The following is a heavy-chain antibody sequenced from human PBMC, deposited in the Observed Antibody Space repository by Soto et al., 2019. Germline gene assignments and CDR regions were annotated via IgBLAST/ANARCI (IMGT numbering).Heavy chain of an antibody. CDR2: IIPIFGKV. CDR1: GGTFRTYA. CDR3: SKGAVAGAPTSYYYYGMDV. Sequence: QVQLLQSGAEVKKPGSSVRVSCEASGGTFRTYAISWVRQAPGQGLEWMGVIIPIFGKVNYAQKFQGRVTITADESTTTVYVDLGSLTSEDTAVYYCSKGAVAGAPTSYYYYGMDVWGQWTTVTVS. V-gene: IGHV1-69*12. D-gene: IGHD6-19*01. J-gene: IGHJ6*02.